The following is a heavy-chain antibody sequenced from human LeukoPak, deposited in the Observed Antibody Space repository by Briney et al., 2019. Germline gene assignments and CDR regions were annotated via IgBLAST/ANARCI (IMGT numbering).Heavy chain of an antibody. CDR2: IIPIFGTA. J-gene: IGHJ4*02. V-gene: IGHV1-69*05. CDR3: ARGPRIAARGEVEFDY. CDR1: GGTFIGYA. Sequence: GASVKVSCKASGGTFIGYAISWVRQAPGQGLEWMGGIIPIFGTANYAQKFQGRVTMTRDTSTSTVYMDLSSLRSEDTAVYYCARGPRIAARGEVEFDYWGQGTLVTVSS. D-gene: IGHD6-6*01.